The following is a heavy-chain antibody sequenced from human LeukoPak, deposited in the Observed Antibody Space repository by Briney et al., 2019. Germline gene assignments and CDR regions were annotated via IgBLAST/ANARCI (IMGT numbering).Heavy chain of an antibody. J-gene: IGHJ4*02. Sequence: GGSLRLSCETAGFTFSSYVMHWVRQAPGKGLEWVSAISGSGGSTYYADSVKGRFTISRDNSKNTLYLQMNSLRAEDTAVYYCASAPTYPDYWGQGTLVTVSS. V-gene: IGHV3-23*01. D-gene: IGHD2-2*01. CDR3: ASAPTYPDY. CDR1: GFTFSSYV. CDR2: ISGSGGST.